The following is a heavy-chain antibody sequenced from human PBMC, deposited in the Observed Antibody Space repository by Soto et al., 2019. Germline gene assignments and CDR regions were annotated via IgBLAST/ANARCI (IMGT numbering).Heavy chain of an antibody. J-gene: IGHJ3*02. CDR1: GGSFSGYY. V-gene: IGHV4-34*01. Sequence: SATLSLTCAVYGGSFSGYYWSWIRQPPGKGLEWIGEINHSGSTNYNPSLKSRVTISVDTSKNQFSLKLSSVTAADTAVYYCARGSMVLFAFDIWGQGTMVTVSS. CDR2: INHSGST. CDR3: ARGSMVLFAFDI. D-gene: IGHD3-10*01.